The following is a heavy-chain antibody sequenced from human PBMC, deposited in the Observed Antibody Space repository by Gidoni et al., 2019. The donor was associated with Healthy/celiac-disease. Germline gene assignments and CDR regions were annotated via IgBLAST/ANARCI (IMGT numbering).Heavy chain of an antibody. V-gene: IGHV4-59*01. Sequence: QVQLQESGPGLVKPSETLSLTCTVSGGSISSYYWSWIRQPPGKGLECIGYIYYSGSPNYNPSLKSRVTISVDTSKNQFSLKLSSVTAADTAVYYCARDRSTPTTVVSGGYYYGMDVWGQGTTVTVSS. CDR2: IYYSGSP. J-gene: IGHJ6*02. CDR3: ARDRSTPTTVVSGGYYYGMDV. CDR1: GGSISSYY. D-gene: IGHD4-17*01.